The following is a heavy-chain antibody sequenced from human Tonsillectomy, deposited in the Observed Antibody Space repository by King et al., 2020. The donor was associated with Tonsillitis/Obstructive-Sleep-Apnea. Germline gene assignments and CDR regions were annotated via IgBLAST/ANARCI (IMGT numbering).Heavy chain of an antibody. CDR3: ARGPN. V-gene: IGHV3-7*04. J-gene: IGHJ4*02. CDR2: IKPVGSEK. Sequence: VQLVESGGGLVQPGGSLRLSCAGSRFTFSSQWMSWVRQAPGKGLEWVANIKPVGSEKNYVDSVKGRFTISRDNAKNSLYLQMDSLRAEDTAVYYCARGPNWGQGTLVTVSS. CDR1: RFTFSSQW.